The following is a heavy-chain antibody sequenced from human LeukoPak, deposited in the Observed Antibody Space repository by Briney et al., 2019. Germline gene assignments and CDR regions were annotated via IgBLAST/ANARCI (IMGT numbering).Heavy chain of an antibody. Sequence: PSETLSLTCAVYGGSFSGYYWSWIRQPPGKGLEWIGEINHSGSTNYNPSLKSRVTISVDTSKNQFSLKLSSVTAADTAVYYCARTSSRSPFDYWGQGTPVTVSS. D-gene: IGHD6-13*01. CDR3: ARTSSRSPFDY. V-gene: IGHV4-34*01. CDR1: GGSFSGYY. J-gene: IGHJ4*02. CDR2: INHSGST.